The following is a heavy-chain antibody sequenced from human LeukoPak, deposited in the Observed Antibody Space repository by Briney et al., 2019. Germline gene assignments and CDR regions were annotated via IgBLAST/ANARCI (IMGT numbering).Heavy chain of an antibody. D-gene: IGHD3-9*01. CDR1: GFTFSNAW. Sequence: PGGSLRLSCAASGFTFSNAWMSWVRQAPGKVLEWVGRIKSKTDGGTTDYAAPVKGRLTISRDDSKNTLYLQMNSLKTEDTAVYYCTTEPYYDILTGYYMDVWGKGTTVTISS. J-gene: IGHJ6*03. CDR3: TTEPYYDILTGYYMDV. V-gene: IGHV3-15*01. CDR2: IKSKTDGGTT.